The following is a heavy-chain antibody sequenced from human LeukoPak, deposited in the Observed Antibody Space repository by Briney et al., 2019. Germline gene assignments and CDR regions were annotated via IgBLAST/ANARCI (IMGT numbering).Heavy chain of an antibody. V-gene: IGHV3-7*01. CDR3: ARDLAYSNYPDAFDI. J-gene: IGHJ3*02. CDR2: IKQDGSEK. Sequence: GGSLRLSCAASGFTFSSYWMSWVRQAPEKGLEWVANIKQDGSEKYYVDSVKGRFTISRDNAKNSLYLQMNSLRAEDTAVYYCARDLAYSNYPDAFDIWGQGTMVTVSS. D-gene: IGHD4-11*01. CDR1: GFTFSSYW.